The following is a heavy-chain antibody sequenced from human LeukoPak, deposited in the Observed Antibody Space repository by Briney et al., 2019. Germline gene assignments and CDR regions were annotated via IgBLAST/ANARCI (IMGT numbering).Heavy chain of an antibody. Sequence: PGGSLRLSCAASGFTVSSNYMSWVRQAPGKGLEWVSVIYSGGSTYYADSVKGRFTISRDNSKNTLYLQMNSLRAEDTAVYYCARPLPNVLRYFDWLSVHAFDIWGQGTMVTVSS. CDR3: ARPLPNVLRYFDWLSVHAFDI. D-gene: IGHD3-9*01. CDR1: GFTVSSNY. V-gene: IGHV3-66*04. CDR2: IYSGGST. J-gene: IGHJ3*02.